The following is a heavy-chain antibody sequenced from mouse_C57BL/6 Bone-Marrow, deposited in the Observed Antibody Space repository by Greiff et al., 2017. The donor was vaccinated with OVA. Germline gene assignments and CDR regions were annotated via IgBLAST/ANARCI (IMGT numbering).Heavy chain of an antibody. Sequence: VQLQQSGPELVKPGASVKISCKASGYAFSSSWMNWVKQRPGKGLEWIGRIYPGDGDTNYNGKFKGKATMTADKSSSTAYMQLSSLTSEDSAVYFWAREATYYYGSSWFAYWGQGTLVTVSA. CDR3: AREATYYYGSSWFAY. CDR2: IYPGDGDT. J-gene: IGHJ3*01. CDR1: GYAFSSSW. D-gene: IGHD1-1*01. V-gene: IGHV1-82*01.